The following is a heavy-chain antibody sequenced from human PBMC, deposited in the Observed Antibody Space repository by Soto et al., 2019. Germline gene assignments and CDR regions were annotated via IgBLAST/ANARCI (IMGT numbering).Heavy chain of an antibody. CDR3: ARGRIAAAGTGYYYSAMDV. CDR2: IIPVFGTT. J-gene: IGHJ6*02. Sequence: QVQLVQSGAEVKKPGSSVKVSCKASGGPFSSYTISWVRQAPGQGLEWMGGIIPVFGTTNYAQKFQGRVTITADESTSTAYMELTSLRSEDTAVFYCARGRIAAAGTGYYYSAMDVWGQGTTVTVSS. D-gene: IGHD6-25*01. V-gene: IGHV1-69*01. CDR1: GGPFSSYT.